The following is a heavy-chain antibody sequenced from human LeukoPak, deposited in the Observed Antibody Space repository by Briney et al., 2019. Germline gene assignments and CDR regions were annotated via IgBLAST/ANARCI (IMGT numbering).Heavy chain of an antibody. CDR1: GGSISSYY. CDR2: IYTSGST. Sequence: SETLSLTCTVSGGSISSYYWSWIRQPAGKGLEWIGRIYTSGSTNYNPSLKSRVTMSVDTSKNQFSLKLSSVTAADTAVYYCASTYSSGWYFDYWGQGTLVTISS. D-gene: IGHD6-19*01. V-gene: IGHV4-4*07. J-gene: IGHJ4*02. CDR3: ASTYSSGWYFDY.